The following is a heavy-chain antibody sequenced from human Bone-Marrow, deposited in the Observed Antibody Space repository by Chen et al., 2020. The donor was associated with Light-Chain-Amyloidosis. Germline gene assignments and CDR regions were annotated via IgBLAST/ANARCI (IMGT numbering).Heavy chain of an antibody. D-gene: IGHD2-2*01. Sequence: QVQLVQSGAEVKKPGASVKVSCEASGYTFTGYHMHWVRQAPGQGLEWMGWINPNSDSTIYAQKFQGGVTMTRDTSISTVYMELSRLRSDDTAVYYCARGLHCSNTNCYLEFYYNAMDVWGQGTTVTVSS. CDR2: INPNSDST. CDR3: ARGLHCSNTNCYLEFYYNAMDV. J-gene: IGHJ6*02. CDR1: GYTFTGYH. V-gene: IGHV1-2*02.